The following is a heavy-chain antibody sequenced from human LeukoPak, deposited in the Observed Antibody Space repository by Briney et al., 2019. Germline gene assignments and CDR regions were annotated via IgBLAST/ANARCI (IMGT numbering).Heavy chain of an antibody. CDR1: GFTFSSYS. V-gene: IGHV3-48*04. CDR2: ISSSSSTI. J-gene: IGHJ4*02. Sequence: PGGSLRLSCAASGFTFSSYSMNWVRQAPGKGLEWVSYISSSSSTIYYADSVKGRFTISRDNAKNSLYLQMNSLRAEDTAVYYCARDTDYDFDYWGQGTLVTVSS. D-gene: IGHD3-3*01. CDR3: ARDTDYDFDY.